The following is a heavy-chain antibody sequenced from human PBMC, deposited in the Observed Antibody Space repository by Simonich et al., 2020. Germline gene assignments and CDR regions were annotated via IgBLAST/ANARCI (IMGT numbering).Heavy chain of an antibody. CDR3: ASPSGSYAGGHAFDI. CDR2: INHSGST. CDR1: GGSFSGYY. V-gene: IGHV4-34*01. D-gene: IGHD1-26*01. Sequence: QVQLQQWGAGLLKPSETLSLTCAVYGGSFSGYYWSWIRQPPGKGLEWIGEINHSGSTNYNPSLKSRVTISVDTSKNQFSRKLSSVTAADTAVYYCASPSGSYAGGHAFDIWGQGTMVTVSS. J-gene: IGHJ3*02.